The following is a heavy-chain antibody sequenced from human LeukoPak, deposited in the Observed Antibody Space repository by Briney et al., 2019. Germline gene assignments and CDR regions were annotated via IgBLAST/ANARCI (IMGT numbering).Heavy chain of an antibody. J-gene: IGHJ1*01. V-gene: IGHV3-21*01. Sequence: PGGSLRLSCAASGFTFSSYSMNWVRQAPGKGLEWVSSISSSSSYIYYADSVKGRFTISRDNAKNSLYLQMNSLRAEDTAVYYCARGPGYSSSWYYFKHWARAPWSPSPQ. D-gene: IGHD6-13*01. CDR2: ISSSSSYI. CDR3: ARGPGYSSSWYYFKH. CDR1: GFTFSSYS.